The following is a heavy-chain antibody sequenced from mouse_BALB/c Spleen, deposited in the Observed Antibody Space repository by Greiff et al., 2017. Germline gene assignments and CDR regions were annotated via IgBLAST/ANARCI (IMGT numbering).Heavy chain of an antibody. J-gene: IGHJ4*01. D-gene: IGHD1-1*01. Sequence: VMLVESGGGLVKPGGSLKLSCAASGFTFSDYYMYWVRQTPEKRLEWVATISDGGSYTYYPDSVKGRFTISRDNAKNNLYLQMSSLKSEDTAMYYCATLATVVPAMDYWGQGTSVTVSS. CDR1: GFTFSDYY. CDR2: ISDGGSYT. CDR3: ATLATVVPAMDY. V-gene: IGHV5-4*02.